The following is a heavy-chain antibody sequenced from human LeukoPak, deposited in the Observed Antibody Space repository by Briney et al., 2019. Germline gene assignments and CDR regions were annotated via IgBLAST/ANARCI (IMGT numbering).Heavy chain of an antibody. Sequence: SVKVSCKASGGTFSSYAISWVRQAPGQGLEWMGRIIPIFGTAYYAQKFQGRVTISTDESTSTAYMELSSLRSEDTAVYYCAGNPNYDFWSGYYFDYWGQGTLVTVSS. CDR2: IIPIFGTA. J-gene: IGHJ4*02. CDR3: AGNPNYDFWSGYYFDY. D-gene: IGHD3-3*01. CDR1: GGTFSSYA. V-gene: IGHV1-69*05.